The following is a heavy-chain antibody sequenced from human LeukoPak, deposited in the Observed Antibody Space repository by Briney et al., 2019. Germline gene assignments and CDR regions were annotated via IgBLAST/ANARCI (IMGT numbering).Heavy chain of an antibody. Sequence: PSGGSLRLSCAASGFTFSSHAMHWVRQAPGKGLEWVSAITGSGGGTYYADSVKGRFTISRDNSKDTLNLQLNSLRAEDTALYYCARVLRAGRVLTISLAYWGQGALVTVSS. CDR3: ARVLRAGRVLTISLAY. CDR1: GFTFSSHA. V-gene: IGHV3-23*01. D-gene: IGHD3-10*01. CDR2: ITGSGGGT. J-gene: IGHJ4*02.